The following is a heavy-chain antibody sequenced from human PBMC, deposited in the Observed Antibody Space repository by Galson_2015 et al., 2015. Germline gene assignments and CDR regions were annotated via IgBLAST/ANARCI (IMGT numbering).Heavy chain of an antibody. CDR1: GYTFTSYG. V-gene: IGHV1-18*01. CDR2: ISAYNGNT. Sequence: QSGAEVKKPGESLTISCKASGYTFTSYGISWVRQAPGQGLEWMGWISAYNGNTNYAQKLQGRVTMTTDTSTSTAYMELRSLRSDDTAVYYCARDVGGAAARHYYYYGMDVWGQGTTVTVSS. D-gene: IGHD6-13*01. J-gene: IGHJ6*02. CDR3: ARDVGGAAARHYYYYGMDV.